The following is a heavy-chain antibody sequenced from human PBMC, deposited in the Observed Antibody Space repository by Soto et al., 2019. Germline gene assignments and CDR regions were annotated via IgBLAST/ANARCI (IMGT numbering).Heavy chain of an antibody. D-gene: IGHD6-19*01. CDR3: ARDHLAVGGEYYYGMDV. CDR2: IYYSGST. Sequence: QVQLQESGPGLVKPSETLSLTCTVSGGSISSYYWSWIRQPPGKGLECIGYIYYSGSTNYNPSLKSRVTITVDTSKHQFSLKLSSVTAAATAVSSWARDHLAVGGEYYYGMDVWGQGTTVTFSS. V-gene: IGHV4-59*01. J-gene: IGHJ6*02. CDR1: GGSISSYY.